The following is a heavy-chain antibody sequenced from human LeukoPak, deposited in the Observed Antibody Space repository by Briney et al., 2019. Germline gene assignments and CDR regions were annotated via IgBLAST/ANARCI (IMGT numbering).Heavy chain of an antibody. D-gene: IGHD7-27*01. V-gene: IGHV1-2*02. CDR3: ARETGPYTYNWFDP. Sequence: ASVKVSCKASGYTFTGYYMHWVRQAPGQGLEWMGWINPNSGGTNYAQKFQGRVTITADKSTSTAYMELSSRRSEDTAVYYCARETGPYTYNWFDPWGQGTLVTVSS. J-gene: IGHJ5*02. CDR2: INPNSGGT. CDR1: GYTFTGYY.